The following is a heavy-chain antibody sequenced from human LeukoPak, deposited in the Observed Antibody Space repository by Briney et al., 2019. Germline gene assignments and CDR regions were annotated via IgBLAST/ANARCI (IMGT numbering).Heavy chain of an antibody. D-gene: IGHD2-15*01. CDR3: TVRDEYCSGGSCYRDYYYYGMDV. Sequence: GGSLRLSCAASGFTFSSYGMHWVRQAPGKGLEWVAVIWYDGSNKCYADSVKGRFTISRDNSKNTLYLQMNSLRAEDTAVYYCTVRDEYCSGGSCYRDYYYYGMDVWGKGTTVTVSS. CDR2: IWYDGSNK. J-gene: IGHJ6*04. CDR1: GFTFSSYG. V-gene: IGHV3-33*01.